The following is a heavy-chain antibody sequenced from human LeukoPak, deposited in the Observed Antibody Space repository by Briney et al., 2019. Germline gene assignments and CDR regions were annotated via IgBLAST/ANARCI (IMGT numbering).Heavy chain of an antibody. CDR2: INGDGEYT. D-gene: IGHD1-26*01. Sequence: GGSLRLSCEDSGYSFGGFYMHWVRQAPGKGLEWVVSINGDGEYTVYAASVKGRFTISRDNSNNMLNLQMSSLRAEDTALYYCAQRGVQGYMDVWGKGTTVIVSS. CDR1: GYSFGGFY. J-gene: IGHJ6*03. CDR3: AQRGVQGYMDV. V-gene: IGHV3-20*04.